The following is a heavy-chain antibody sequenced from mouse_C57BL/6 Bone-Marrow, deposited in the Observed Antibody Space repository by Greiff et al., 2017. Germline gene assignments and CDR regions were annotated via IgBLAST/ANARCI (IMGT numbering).Heavy chain of an antibody. Sequence: VQLQQSGAELARPGASVKLSCKASGYTFTSYGISWVKQRTGQGLEWIGEIYPRSGNTYYNEKFKGKATLTADKSSSTAYMELRSLTSEDSAVYFCASGDYYGSKYYFDYWGQGTTLTVSS. CDR2: IYPRSGNT. J-gene: IGHJ2*01. CDR3: ASGDYYGSKYYFDY. V-gene: IGHV1-81*01. D-gene: IGHD1-1*01. CDR1: GYTFTSYG.